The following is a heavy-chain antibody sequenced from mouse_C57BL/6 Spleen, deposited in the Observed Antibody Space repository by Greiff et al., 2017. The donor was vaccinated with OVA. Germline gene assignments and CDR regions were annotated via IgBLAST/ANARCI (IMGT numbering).Heavy chain of an antibody. CDR1: GYTFTDYY. Sequence: VQLQQSGPKLVKPGASVKISCKASGYTFTDYYMNWVKQSHGKSLEWIGDINPNNGGTSYNQKFKGKATLTVDKSSSTAYMELRSLTSEDSAVYYCARSGLRYFDYWGQGTTLTVSS. CDR2: INPNNGGT. D-gene: IGHD1-1*01. V-gene: IGHV1-26*01. J-gene: IGHJ2*01. CDR3: ARSGLRYFDY.